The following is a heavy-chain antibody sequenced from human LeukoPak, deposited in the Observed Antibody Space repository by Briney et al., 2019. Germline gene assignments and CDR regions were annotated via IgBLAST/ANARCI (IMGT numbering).Heavy chain of an antibody. J-gene: IGHJ4*02. CDR2: ICSSGSTI. CDR3: ARDVKTRYCSSTSCYVPFDY. CDR1: GFTFCDYY. Sequence: GGSLRLSCAASGFTFCDYYMSWIRQAPGKGLEWVSYICSSGSTIYYADSVKGRFTLASDNAKNSLYLQMNSLRAEDTAVYYCARDVKTRYCSSTSCYVPFDYWGQGTLVTVSS. D-gene: IGHD2-2*01. V-gene: IGHV3-11*04.